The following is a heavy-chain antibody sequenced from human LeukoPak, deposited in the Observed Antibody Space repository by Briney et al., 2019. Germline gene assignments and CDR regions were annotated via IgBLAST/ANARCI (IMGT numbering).Heavy chain of an antibody. CDR2: IIPIFGIA. Sequence: SPKVSSKHSGGTFIIYAISWVPQAPGQGLERMGRIIPIFGIANYAQKFQGRVTITADKSTSTAYMELRSLRSEDTAVYYCAGDKYSSSLGDYWGQGTLVTVSS. J-gene: IGHJ4*02. CDR3: AGDKYSSSLGDY. V-gene: IGHV1-69*17. D-gene: IGHD6-6*01. CDR1: GGTFIIYA.